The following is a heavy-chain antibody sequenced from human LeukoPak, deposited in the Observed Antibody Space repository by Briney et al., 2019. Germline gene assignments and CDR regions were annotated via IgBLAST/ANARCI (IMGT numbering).Heavy chain of an antibody. Sequence: GGSLRLSCVVSGITLSNYGMSWVRQAPGKGLEWVANIKQDGSEKYYVDSVKGRFTISRDNARNSLYLQMNSLRAEDTAVYYCARHMNCSGGSCYYYMDVWGKGTTVTVSS. CDR2: IKQDGSEK. V-gene: IGHV3-7*01. J-gene: IGHJ6*03. D-gene: IGHD2-15*01. CDR1: GITLSNYG. CDR3: ARHMNCSGGSCYYYMDV.